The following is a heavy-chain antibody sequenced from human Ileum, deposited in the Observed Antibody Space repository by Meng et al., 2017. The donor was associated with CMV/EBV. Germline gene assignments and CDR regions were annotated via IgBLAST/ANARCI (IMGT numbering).Heavy chain of an antibody. CDR2: MRSSGSS. CDR1: GCSSGSSTYY. Sequence: SGPGRGNPSAPLSLTCTVSGCSSGSSTYYWGWVRQPPGKGLEWIGLMRSSGSSFSSPSLRSRVTMSVDTSKNQFSLKVNSVTAADTAVYYCARDSSGVSGTFDSWGQGTLVTVSS. D-gene: IGHD5/OR15-5a*01. J-gene: IGHJ4*02. V-gene: IGHV4-39*07. CDR3: ARDSSGVSGTFDS.